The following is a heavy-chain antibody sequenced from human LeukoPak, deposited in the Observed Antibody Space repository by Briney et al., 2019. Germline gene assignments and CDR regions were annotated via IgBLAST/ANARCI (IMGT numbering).Heavy chain of an antibody. CDR3: GKDSTGTLDILTGYFDY. V-gene: IGHV3-9*01. CDR2: ISWNSGSI. J-gene: IGHJ4*02. D-gene: IGHD3-9*01. CDR1: GFTFDDYA. Sequence: GRSLRLSCAASGFTFDDYAMHWVRQAPGKGLEWVSGISWNSGSIGYADSVKGRFTISRDNAKNSLYLQMNSLRAEDTALYYLGKDSTGTLDILTGYFDYWGQGTLVTVPS.